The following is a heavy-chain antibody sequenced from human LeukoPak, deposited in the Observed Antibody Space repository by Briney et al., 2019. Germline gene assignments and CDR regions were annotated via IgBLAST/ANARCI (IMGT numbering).Heavy chain of an antibody. CDR3: AREDPRGARGSGSYSWFDP. CDR2: IYYSGST. V-gene: IGHV4-59*01. Sequence: SETLSLTCTVSGGSISSYYWSWIRQPPGKGLEWIGYIYYSGSTNYNPSLKSRVTISVDTSKNQFSLKLSSVTAADTAVYYCAREDPRGARGSGSYSWFDPWGQGTLVTVSS. CDR1: GGSISSYY. J-gene: IGHJ5*02. D-gene: IGHD1-26*01.